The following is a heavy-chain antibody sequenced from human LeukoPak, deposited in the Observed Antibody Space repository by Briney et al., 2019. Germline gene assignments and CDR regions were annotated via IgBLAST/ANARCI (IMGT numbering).Heavy chain of an antibody. D-gene: IGHD6-19*01. V-gene: IGHV3-7*05. CDR3: VAGTTY. CDR2: IKQDGSQK. CDR1: GFTFSTHW. Sequence: GGSLRLSCAASGFTFSTHWMNWVRQAPGKGLEWVAIIKQDGSQKYYVDSAKGRFTISRDNARNSLYLQMNSLRAEDTAVYWAVAGTTYWGQGTLVTVSS. J-gene: IGHJ4*02.